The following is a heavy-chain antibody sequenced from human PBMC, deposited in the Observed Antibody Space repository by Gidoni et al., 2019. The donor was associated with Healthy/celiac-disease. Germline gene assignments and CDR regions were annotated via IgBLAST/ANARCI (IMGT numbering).Heavy chain of an antibody. D-gene: IGHD3-22*01. CDR1: GGTFSSSA. V-gene: IGHV1-69*01. J-gene: IGHJ4*02. CDR2: IIPIFGTA. Sequence: QVQLVQSGAAVKKPGSSVKVSCKASGGTFSSSAISWVRQAPRQGLEWIGGIIPIFGTANYAQKFQGRVTITADESTSTAYMELSSLRSEDTAVYYCAREVDSSGYVFDYWGQGTLVTVSS. CDR3: AREVDSSGYVFDY.